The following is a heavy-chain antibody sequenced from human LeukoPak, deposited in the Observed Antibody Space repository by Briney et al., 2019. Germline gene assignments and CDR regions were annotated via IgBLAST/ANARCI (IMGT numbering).Heavy chain of an antibody. J-gene: IGHJ4*02. Sequence: SETLSLTCTVSGYSISSGYYWGWIRQPPGKGLEWIGSIYHSGSTYYNPSLKSRVTISVDTSKNQFSLKLSSVTAADTAVYYCARKTYYYDSSGGPFDYWGQGTLVTVSS. V-gene: IGHV4-38-2*02. D-gene: IGHD3-22*01. CDR1: GYSISSGYY. CDR3: ARKTYYYDSSGGPFDY. CDR2: IYHSGST.